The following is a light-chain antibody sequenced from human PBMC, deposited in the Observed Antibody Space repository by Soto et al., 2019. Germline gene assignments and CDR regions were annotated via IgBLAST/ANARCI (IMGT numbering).Light chain of an antibody. CDR1: SSDVGGYNF. V-gene: IGLV2-8*01. J-gene: IGLJ2*01. CDR2: EVS. CDR3: SSYAGSNNYV. Sequence: QSALTQPPSASGSPGQSVTISCTGTSSDVGGYNFVSWYQQHPGKAPKLMIYEVSKRPSGVPDRFSGSKSGNTASLTVSGLQAEDEADYYCSSYAGSNNYVFGGGTKRDRP.